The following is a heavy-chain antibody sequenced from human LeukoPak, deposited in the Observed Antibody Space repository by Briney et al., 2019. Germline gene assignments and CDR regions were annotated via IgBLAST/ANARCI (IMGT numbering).Heavy chain of an antibody. V-gene: IGHV5-51*01. CDR1: GYAFTGYW. D-gene: IGHD4-23*01. CDR3: ARRRGATVITNFDY. Sequence: GESLKISCKSSGYAFTGYWIGWVRQMPGKGLEWMGIISPGDSDTRYSPSFQGQVTMSADKSINTAYLQWGSLKASDTAMYYCARRRGATVITNFDYWGQGTLVSVSS. J-gene: IGHJ4*02. CDR2: ISPGDSDT.